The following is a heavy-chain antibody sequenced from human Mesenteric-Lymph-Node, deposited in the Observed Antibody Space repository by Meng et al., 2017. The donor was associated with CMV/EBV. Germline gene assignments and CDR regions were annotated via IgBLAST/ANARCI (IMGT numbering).Heavy chain of an antibody. Sequence: SCAASGLTFSSYAMSWVRQAPGMGLEWVSTISGSGGGTFYAGSVKSRFTISRDNTKNTLHLQMNTLRAEDSAVYYCARDYGPVVVDYWGRGTLVTVSS. CDR2: ISGSGGGT. J-gene: IGHJ4*02. V-gene: IGHV3-23*01. CDR3: ARDYGPVVVDY. CDR1: GLTFSSYA. D-gene: IGHD2-15*01.